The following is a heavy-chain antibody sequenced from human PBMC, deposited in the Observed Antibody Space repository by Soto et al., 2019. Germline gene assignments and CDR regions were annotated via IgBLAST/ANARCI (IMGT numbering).Heavy chain of an antibody. CDR3: AREGSKSAYNFAHGIQLWSFDF. D-gene: IGHD5-18*01. J-gene: IGHJ4*02. CDR2: IFSSGST. Sequence: ESLWFPCTVSGGSINTFYWSWVRQLAGKGLGWFGRIFSSGSTRFNFSLESRVGMLQDTSRNHLFLNFSSDTASAMAAYYCAREGSKSAYNFAHGIQLWSFDFWGQGALVTVAS. V-gene: IGHV4-4*07. CDR1: GGSINTFY.